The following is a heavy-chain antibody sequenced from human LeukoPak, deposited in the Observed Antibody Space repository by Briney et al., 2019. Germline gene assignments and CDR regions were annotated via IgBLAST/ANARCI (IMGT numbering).Heavy chain of an antibody. CDR1: GYTFTSYD. Sequence: GASVKVSCKASGYTFTSYDINWVRQATGQGLEWMGWMNPNSGNTGYAQKFQGRVTMTRNTSISTAYMELSSLRSEDTAVYYCTRDTMSFGVVIYFDSWGQGTLVTVSS. D-gene: IGHD3-3*01. CDR2: MNPNSGNT. CDR3: TRDTMSFGVVIYFDS. J-gene: IGHJ4*02. V-gene: IGHV1-8*01.